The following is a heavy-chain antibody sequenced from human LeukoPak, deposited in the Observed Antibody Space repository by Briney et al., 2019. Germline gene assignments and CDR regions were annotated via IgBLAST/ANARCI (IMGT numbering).Heavy chain of an antibody. CDR1: GFTFSSYS. D-gene: IGHD2-15*01. CDR2: ISSSSSYI. Sequence: GGSLRLSCAASGFTFSSYSMNWVRQAPGKGLEWVSSISSSSSYIYYADSVKGRFTISRDNAKNSLYLQMNSLGAVDTAVYYCARVGVVHAFDIWGQGTMVTVSS. V-gene: IGHV3-21*01. J-gene: IGHJ3*02. CDR3: ARVGVVHAFDI.